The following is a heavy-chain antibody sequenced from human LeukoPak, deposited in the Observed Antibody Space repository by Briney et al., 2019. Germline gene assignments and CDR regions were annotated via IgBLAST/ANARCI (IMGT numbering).Heavy chain of an antibody. CDR2: IIPIFGTA. D-gene: IGHD6-6*01. J-gene: IGHJ5*02. CDR3: ARGSIAARPDWFDP. CDR1: GYTFTSYG. Sequence: SVKVSCKASGYTFTSYGISWVRQAPGQGLEWMGGIIPIFGTANYAQKFQGRVTITTDESTSTAYMELSSLRPEDTAVYYCARGSIAARPDWFDPWGQGTLVTVSS. V-gene: IGHV1-69*05.